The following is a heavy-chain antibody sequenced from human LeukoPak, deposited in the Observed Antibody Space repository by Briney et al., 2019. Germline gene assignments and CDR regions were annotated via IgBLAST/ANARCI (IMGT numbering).Heavy chain of an antibody. CDR2: ISAYNGNT. Sequence: ASVKVSCMASGYTFTSYGISWVRQAPGQGLEWMGWISAYNGNTNYAQKLQGRVTMTTDTSTSTAYMELRSLRSDDTAVYYCARAPEWRFLEWLSHMDVWGKGTTVTVSS. CDR1: GYTFTSYG. D-gene: IGHD3-3*01. J-gene: IGHJ6*03. V-gene: IGHV1-18*01. CDR3: ARAPEWRFLEWLSHMDV.